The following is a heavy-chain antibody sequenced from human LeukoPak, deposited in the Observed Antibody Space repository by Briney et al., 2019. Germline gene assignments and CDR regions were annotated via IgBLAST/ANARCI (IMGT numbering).Heavy chain of an antibody. CDR3: AKDMWMNYYDSSGYPVN. V-gene: IGHV3-43*02. J-gene: IGHJ4*02. Sequence: GGSLRLSCAASGFTFDDYAMHWVRQAPGKGLEWVSLISGVGGSTYYADSVKGRFTISRDNSKNSLYLQMNSLRTEDTALYYCAKDMWMNYYDSSGYPVNWGQGTLVTVSS. CDR2: ISGVGGST. D-gene: IGHD3-22*01. CDR1: GFTFDDYA.